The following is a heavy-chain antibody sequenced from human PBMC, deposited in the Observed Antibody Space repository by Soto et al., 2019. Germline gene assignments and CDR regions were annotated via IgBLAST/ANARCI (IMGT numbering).Heavy chain of an antibody. V-gene: IGHV1-18*01. J-gene: IGHJ6*02. Sequence: QVQLVQSGAEVKKPGASVKVSCKASGYTFTRYSISWVRQAPGQGPERMGWISVYNGNTNYAQKFQGRVTMTTDTSTRTAYMELRSLRSDDAAVYYCARAPDCGGDCYYYGMDVWGQGTAVTVSS. D-gene: IGHD2-21*01. CDR2: ISVYNGNT. CDR1: GYTFTRYS. CDR3: ARAPDCGGDCYYYGMDV.